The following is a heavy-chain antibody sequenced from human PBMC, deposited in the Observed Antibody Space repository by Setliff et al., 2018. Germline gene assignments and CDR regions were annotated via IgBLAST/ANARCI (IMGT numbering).Heavy chain of an antibody. V-gene: IGHV5-51*01. CDR3: ARDGYSASDVFDF. Sequence: PGESLKISCKGSGYSFSSFWIGWVRQMPGKGLEWMGIIFPGDSDTRYSPSFQGQVTISVDKSINTAYLQWTSLKASDTAMYYCARDGYSASDVFDFWGQGTMVTVS. D-gene: IGHD4-4*01. CDR2: IFPGDSDT. CDR1: GYSFSSFW. J-gene: IGHJ3*01.